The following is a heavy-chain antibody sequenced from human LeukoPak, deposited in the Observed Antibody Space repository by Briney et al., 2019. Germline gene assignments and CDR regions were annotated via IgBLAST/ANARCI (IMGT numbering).Heavy chain of an antibody. CDR3: ARAFYGGNIDY. CDR1: GYSISSAFY. J-gene: IGHJ4*02. Sequence: SETLSLTCAVSGYSISSAFYWGWIRQSPGKGLEWIGTIHYSGSTSYNPSLKSRVTISVDTPKNQFSLKLRSVTAADTAVYYCARAFYGGNIDYWGQGTLVTVSS. V-gene: IGHV4-38-2*01. CDR2: IHYSGST. D-gene: IGHD4-23*01.